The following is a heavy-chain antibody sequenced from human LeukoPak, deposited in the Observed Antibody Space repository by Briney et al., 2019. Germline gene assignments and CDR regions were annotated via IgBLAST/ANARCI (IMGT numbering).Heavy chain of an antibody. J-gene: IGHJ4*02. CDR2: IYYSGST. CDR3: ARGVTGWNDVSYFDY. CDR1: GGSISSYY. V-gene: IGHV4-59*01. Sequence: SETLSLTCTVSGGSISSYYWSWIRQPPGKGLEWIGYIYYSGSTNYNPSLKSRVTISVDTSKNQFSLKLSSVTAAGTAVYYCARGVTGWNDVSYFDYWGQGTLVTVSS. D-gene: IGHD1-1*01.